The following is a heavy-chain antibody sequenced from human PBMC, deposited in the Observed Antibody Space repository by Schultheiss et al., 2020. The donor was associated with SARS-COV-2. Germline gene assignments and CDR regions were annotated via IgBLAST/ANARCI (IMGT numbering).Heavy chain of an antibody. CDR1: GFTFSSYW. D-gene: IGHD3-3*01. CDR3: AVEGIFGVVMGFGY. J-gene: IGHJ4*02. Sequence: GGSLRLSCAASGFTFSSYWMSWVRQAPGKGLEWVAVISYDGSNKYYADSVKGRFTISRDNSKNSLYLQMNSLRVEDTAVYYCAVEGIFGVVMGFGYWGQGTLVTVSS. V-gene: IGHV3-30*03. CDR2: ISYDGSNK.